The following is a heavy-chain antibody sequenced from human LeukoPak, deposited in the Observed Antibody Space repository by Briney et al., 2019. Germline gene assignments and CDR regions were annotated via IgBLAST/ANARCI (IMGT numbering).Heavy chain of an antibody. CDR2: VHYNGSP. CDR1: GGSISSYY. CDR3: AKGAPGY. Sequence: SETLSLTCTVSGGSISSYYWSWIRQAPGKGLEWIGYVHYNGSPNYNPSLKSRVTISVDTSKNQFSLKLTSVTAADTGVYYCAKGAPGYWGQGTLVTVSS. J-gene: IGHJ4*02. V-gene: IGHV4-59*12.